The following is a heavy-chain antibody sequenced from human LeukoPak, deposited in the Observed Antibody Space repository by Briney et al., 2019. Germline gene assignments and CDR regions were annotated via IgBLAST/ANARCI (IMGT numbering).Heavy chain of an antibody. D-gene: IGHD7-27*01. V-gene: IGHV4-59*01. Sequence: SETLSLTCTISGGSISSYYWSWIRQPPGKGLEWIGYIYYSGSTNYNPSLNSRVTISVDTSKNQFSLKLSSVTAADTAVYYCARRNWEGSFDYWGQGTLVIVSS. J-gene: IGHJ4*02. CDR1: GGSISSYY. CDR2: IYYSGST. CDR3: ARRNWEGSFDY.